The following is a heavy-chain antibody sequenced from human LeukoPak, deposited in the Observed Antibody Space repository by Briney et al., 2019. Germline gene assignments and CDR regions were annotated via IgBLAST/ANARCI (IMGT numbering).Heavy chain of an antibody. CDR3: ARGRYGAYGDY. CDR1: GGSFSGYY. D-gene: IGHD4/OR15-4a*01. Sequence: SETLSLTCAVSGGSFSGYYWTWIRQPPGKGLEWIGEIYHSRSTNYNPSLKSRVTISVDTSKNQFSLKLTSVTAADTAVYYCARGRYGAYGDYWGQGTLVTVSS. J-gene: IGHJ4*02. V-gene: IGHV4-34*01. CDR2: IYHSRST.